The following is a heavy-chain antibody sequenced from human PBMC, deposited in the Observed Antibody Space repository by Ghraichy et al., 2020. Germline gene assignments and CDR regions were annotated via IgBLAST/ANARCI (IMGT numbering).Heavy chain of an antibody. CDR1: GFTFSSYS. CDR3: ARGRFGELSPPYYFDY. Sequence: GESLNISCAASGFTFSSYSMNWVRQAPGKGLEWVSSISSSSSYIYYADSVKGRFTISRDNAKNSLYLQMNSLRAEDTAVYYCARGRFGELSPPYYFDYWGQGTLVTVSS. CDR2: ISSSSSYI. V-gene: IGHV3-21*01. D-gene: IGHD3-10*01. J-gene: IGHJ4*02.